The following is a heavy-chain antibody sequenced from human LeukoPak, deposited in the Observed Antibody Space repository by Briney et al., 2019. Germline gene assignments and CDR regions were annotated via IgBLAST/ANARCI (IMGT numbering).Heavy chain of an antibody. CDR1: GFTFDDYA. Sequence: PGGSLRLSCAASGFTFDDYAMHWVRQAPGKGLEWVSLISWDVDSTYYADSVKGRFTISRDNSKNSLYLQMNSLRAEDTAVYFCARGVYSGYDLDYWGQGTLVTVSS. CDR2: ISWDVDST. CDR3: ARGVYSGYDLDY. D-gene: IGHD5-12*01. V-gene: IGHV3-43D*03. J-gene: IGHJ4*02.